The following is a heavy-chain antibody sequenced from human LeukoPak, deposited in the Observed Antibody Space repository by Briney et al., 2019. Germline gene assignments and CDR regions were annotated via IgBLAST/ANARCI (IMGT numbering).Heavy chain of an antibody. CDR2: INHSGST. V-gene: IGHV4-34*01. CDR3: ARERGYSYGFDP. CDR1: GGSFSGYY. D-gene: IGHD5-18*01. J-gene: IGHJ5*02. Sequence: PSETLSLTCAVYGGSFSGYYWSWLRQPPGKGLEWIGEINHSGSTNYNPSLTSRVTIPVDTSKNQFSLKLSSVTAADTAVYYCARERGYSYGFDPWGQGTLVTVSS.